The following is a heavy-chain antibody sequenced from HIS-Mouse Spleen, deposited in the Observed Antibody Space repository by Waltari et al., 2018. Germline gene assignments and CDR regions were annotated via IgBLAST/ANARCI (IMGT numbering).Heavy chain of an antibody. CDR2: IYYRGST. D-gene: IGHD6-13*01. Sequence: QLQLQESGPGLVKPSETLSLTCTVSGGSISSSSYYWGWTRQPPGKGLEGIGSIYYRGSTYYNPSPKSRVTISVDTSKNQFSLKLSSVTAADTAVYYCAREIPYSSSWYDWYFDLWGRGTLVTVSS. V-gene: IGHV4-39*07. CDR1: GGSISSSSYY. CDR3: AREIPYSSSWYDWYFDL. J-gene: IGHJ2*01.